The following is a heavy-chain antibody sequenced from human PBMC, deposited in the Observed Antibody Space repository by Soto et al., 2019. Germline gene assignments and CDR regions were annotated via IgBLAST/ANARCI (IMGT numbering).Heavy chain of an antibody. D-gene: IGHD5-18*01. J-gene: IGHJ6*02. Sequence: EVQLVESGGGLVKPGGFLRLSCAASGFTFSNAWMSWVRQAPGKGLEWVGRIKSKTDGGTTDYAAPVKGRFTISRDDSKNTLYLQMNSLKTEDTAVYYCTTASTDTAMVYYYYGMDVWGQGTTVTVSS. CDR2: IKSKTDGGTT. V-gene: IGHV3-15*01. CDR3: TTASTDTAMVYYYYGMDV. CDR1: GFTFSNAW.